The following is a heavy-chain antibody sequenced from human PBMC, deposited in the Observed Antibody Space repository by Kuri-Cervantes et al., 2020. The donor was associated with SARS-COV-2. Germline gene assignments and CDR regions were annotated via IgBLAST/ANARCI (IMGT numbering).Heavy chain of an antibody. J-gene: IGHJ4*02. V-gene: IGHV3-7*01. CDR2: INQDGSEK. CDR1: GFIFNDYW. Sequence: GGSLRLSCAASGFIFNDYWMSWVRQAPGKGLEWVANINQDGSEKYCVDSVKGRFTISRDNSKNTLYLQMNSLRAEDTAVYYCATGLLWFGEFHYWGQGTLVTVSS. D-gene: IGHD3-10*01. CDR3: ATGLLWFGEFHY.